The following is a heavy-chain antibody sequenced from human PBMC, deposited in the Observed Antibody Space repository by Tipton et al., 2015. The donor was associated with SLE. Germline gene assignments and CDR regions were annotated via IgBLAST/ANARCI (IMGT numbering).Heavy chain of an antibody. V-gene: IGHV3-48*03. CDR3: ARDRLAIVGATRGVDY. CDR1: GFTFSSYA. CDR2: ISSSGNTI. J-gene: IGHJ4*02. Sequence: QLVQSGAEVKKPGESLRISCKGSGFTFSSYAMSWVRQAPGKGLEWVSYISSSGNTIYYADSVKGRFTISRDNAKNSLYLQMNSLRAEDTAVYYCARDRLAIVGATRGVDYWGQGTLVTVSS. D-gene: IGHD1-26*01.